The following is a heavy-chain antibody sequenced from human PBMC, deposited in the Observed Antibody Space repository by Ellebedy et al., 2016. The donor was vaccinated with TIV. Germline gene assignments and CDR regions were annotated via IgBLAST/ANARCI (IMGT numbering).Heavy chain of an antibody. CDR3: ASGFPAATYYFYGMDV. Sequence: GESLKISCAASGFTFSDSFMTWVRQAPGKGLEWVSYISGSGSIVFYADSVKGRFTISRGSATNTLHLHMNSLRAEDTAVYYCASGFPAATYYFYGMDVWGQGTTVTVSS. V-gene: IGHV3-11*04. D-gene: IGHD2-15*01. J-gene: IGHJ6*02. CDR2: ISGSGSIV. CDR1: GFTFSDSF.